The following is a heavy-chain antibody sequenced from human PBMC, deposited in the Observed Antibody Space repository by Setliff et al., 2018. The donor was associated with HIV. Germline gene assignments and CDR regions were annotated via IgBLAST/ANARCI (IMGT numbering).Heavy chain of an antibody. J-gene: IGHJ4*02. CDR2: IYYSGST. CDR3: ARGHTWNYYGGDYFDY. D-gene: IGHD1-7*01. Sequence: PSETLSLTCTVSGASVSDNFWNWIRQSPGKGLERIGYIYYSGSTNYNPSLESRVSISIDTSKNQFSLRLSSVTAADTAVYYCARGHTWNYYGGDYFDYWGQGSLVTVSS. V-gene: IGHV4-59*02. CDR1: GASVSDNF.